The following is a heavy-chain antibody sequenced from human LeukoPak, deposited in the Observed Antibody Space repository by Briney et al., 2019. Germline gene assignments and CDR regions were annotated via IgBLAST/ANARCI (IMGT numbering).Heavy chain of an antibody. CDR3: ARHLWYGDVYYYYYMDV. Sequence: GESLKISCQGSGYSFTNSWIGWVRQMPGKGLEWMGIIYPGDSDTRYSPSFQGQVTISADKSISTAYLQWSSLKASDTAMYYCARHLWYGDVYYYYYMDVWGKGTTVTVSS. D-gene: IGHD4-17*01. V-gene: IGHV5-51*01. CDR2: IYPGDSDT. J-gene: IGHJ6*03. CDR1: GYSFTNSW.